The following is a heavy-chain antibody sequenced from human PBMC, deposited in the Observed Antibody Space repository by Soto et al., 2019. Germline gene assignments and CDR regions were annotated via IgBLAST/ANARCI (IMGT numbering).Heavy chain of an antibody. D-gene: IGHD3-9*01. V-gene: IGHV1-18*01. CDR3: ARDVDERLTGYYIPFDY. J-gene: IGHJ4*02. CDR2: ISAYTGNT. CDR1: DYTFASYG. Sequence: ASVKVSCKASDYTFASYGVSWVRQAPGRGLEWMGWISAYTGNTNYAQKFQGRVTLTTDTSTSTAYMELRSLTSDDTALYYCARDVDERLTGYYIPFDYWGQGTQVTVSS.